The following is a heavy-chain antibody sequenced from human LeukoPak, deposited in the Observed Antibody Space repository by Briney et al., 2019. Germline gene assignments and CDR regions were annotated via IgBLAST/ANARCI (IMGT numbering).Heavy chain of an antibody. CDR3: AKAYSYYGSYYCGMDV. CDR1: GFSFTNFA. CDR2: ISSSGGST. V-gene: IGHV3-23*01. Sequence: GGSLRLSCAASGFSFTNFAMSWVRQAPGKGLEWVSSISSSGGSTLYADSVKGRFTISRDNSKNTLYLQMNYLRAEDAAVYYCAKAYSYYGSYYCGMDVWGQGSTVTVSS. D-gene: IGHD4-11*01. J-gene: IGHJ6*02.